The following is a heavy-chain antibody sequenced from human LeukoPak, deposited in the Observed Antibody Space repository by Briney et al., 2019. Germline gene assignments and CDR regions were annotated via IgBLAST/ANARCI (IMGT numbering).Heavy chain of an antibody. D-gene: IGHD6-6*01. V-gene: IGHV4-39*02. CDR1: GGSISNNGFS. Sequence: SETLSLTCTVSGGSISNNGFSWGWIRQPPGEGLEWIGTISYSGRTYKNPSLKSRITLSVETSKNQFSLNLTSVTAADTAIYFCASEYSSSSGDDYWGQGLLVTVSS. CDR2: ISYSGRT. CDR3: ASEYSSSSGDDY. J-gene: IGHJ4*02.